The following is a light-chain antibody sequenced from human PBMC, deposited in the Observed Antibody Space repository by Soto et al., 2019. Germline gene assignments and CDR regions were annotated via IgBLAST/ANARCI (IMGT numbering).Light chain of an antibody. J-gene: IGLJ1*01. V-gene: IGLV2-14*01. Sequence: QSALTQPASVSGSPGQSITISCTGTSSDVGGYSYVSWYQHHPGKAPKLMIYEVSNRPSGVSNRFSGSKSGSTASLTISGLQAEDEADYYCCSHTSSSTLYVFGTGTKVTVL. CDR2: EVS. CDR1: SSDVGGYSY. CDR3: CSHTSSSTLYV.